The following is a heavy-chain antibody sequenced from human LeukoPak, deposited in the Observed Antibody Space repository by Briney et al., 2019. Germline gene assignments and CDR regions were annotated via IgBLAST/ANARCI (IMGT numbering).Heavy chain of an antibody. CDR3: ARDSGSPYGGRYFDY. V-gene: IGHV4-39*07. J-gene: IGHJ4*02. Sequence: SETLSLTCTVSGGSISSSSYYWGWIRQPPGKGLEWIGSIYYSGSTYYNPSLKSRVTISVDTSKNQFSLKLSSVTAADTAVYYCARDSGSPYGGRYFDYWGQGTLVTVSS. CDR1: GGSISSSSYY. CDR2: IYYSGST. D-gene: IGHD1-26*01.